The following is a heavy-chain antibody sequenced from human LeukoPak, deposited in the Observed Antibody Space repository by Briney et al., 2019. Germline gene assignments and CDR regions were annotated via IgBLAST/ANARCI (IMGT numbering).Heavy chain of an antibody. Sequence: AGGSLRLTCAASGFTFDSYGMSWVRQAPGKGLEWVANIKQDGSEKHYVDSVKGRFTISRDNAKNSLYLQMSSLRAEDTAVYYCTRVEETATTAAIIRKYSYYYYYMDVWGKGNTVTVSS. CDR1: GFTFDSYG. V-gene: IGHV3-7*01. J-gene: IGHJ6*03. CDR3: TRVEETATTAAIIRKYSYYYYYMDV. D-gene: IGHD4-11*01. CDR2: IKQDGSEK.